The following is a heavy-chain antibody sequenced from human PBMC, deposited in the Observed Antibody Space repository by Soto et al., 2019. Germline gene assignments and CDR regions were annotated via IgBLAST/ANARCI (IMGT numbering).Heavy chain of an antibody. V-gene: IGHV1-69*06. J-gene: IGHJ4*02. D-gene: IGHD1-26*01. CDR3: ASSSGNNYGVGTNYYFDY. CDR1: GGTFSTYS. CDR2: IIPIFGTA. Sequence: SVKVSCKTSGGTFSTYSIAWVRQAPGEGLEWMGGIIPIFGTANYAQKFQDRVTITADKSTNTAFMELSSLKSEDTAMYYCASSSGNNYGVGTNYYFDYWGQGTLVTVSP.